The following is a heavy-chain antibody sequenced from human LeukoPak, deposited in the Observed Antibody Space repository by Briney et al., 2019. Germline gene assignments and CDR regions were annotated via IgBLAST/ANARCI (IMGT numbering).Heavy chain of an antibody. CDR1: GGSISSYY. CDR2: IYYIGST. CDR3: ARVLLLWFGEEKSAFDI. J-gene: IGHJ3*02. Sequence: SETLSLTCTVSGGSISSYYWSWIRQPPGKGLEWIGYIYYIGSTNDNPSLKSRVTILVVTSKNQFSLKLSSVTAADTAVYYCARVLLLWFGEEKSAFDIWGQGTMVTVSS. V-gene: IGHV4-59*12. D-gene: IGHD3-10*01.